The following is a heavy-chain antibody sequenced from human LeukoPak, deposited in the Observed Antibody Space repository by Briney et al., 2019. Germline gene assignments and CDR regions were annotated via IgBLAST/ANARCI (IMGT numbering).Heavy chain of an antibody. Sequence: PSETLSLTCAVYGGSFSGYYWSWIRQPPGKGLEWIGEINHSGSTNYNPSLKSRVTISVDTSKNQFSLKLSSVTAADTAVYYCARGLRHNWNYVIWFDPWGQGTLVTVSS. CDR2: INHSGST. V-gene: IGHV4-34*01. CDR3: ARGLRHNWNYVIWFDP. J-gene: IGHJ5*02. CDR1: GGSFSGYY. D-gene: IGHD1-7*01.